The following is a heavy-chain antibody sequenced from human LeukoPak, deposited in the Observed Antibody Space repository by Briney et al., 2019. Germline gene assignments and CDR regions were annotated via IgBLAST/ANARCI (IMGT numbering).Heavy chain of an antibody. D-gene: IGHD6-19*01. CDR2: ISYDGSNK. V-gene: IGHV3-30-3*01. J-gene: IGHJ4*02. CDR3: ARALAVAGCFDY. Sequence: GGSLRLSCAASGFTFGSYAMHWVRQAPGKGLEWAAVISYDGSNKYYADSVKGRFIISRDNSKNTLYLQMNSLRAEDTAVYYRARALAVAGCFDYWGQGTLVTVSS. CDR1: GFTFGSYA.